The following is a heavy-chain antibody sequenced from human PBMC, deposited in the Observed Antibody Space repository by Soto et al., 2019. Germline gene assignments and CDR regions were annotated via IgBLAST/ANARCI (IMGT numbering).Heavy chain of an antibody. CDR3: ARHLSGDYAAGPIDY. D-gene: IGHD4-17*01. CDR2: IYYSGST. CDR1: GGSISSSSYY. V-gene: IGHV4-39*01. J-gene: IGHJ4*02. Sequence: SETLSLTCTVSGGSISSSSYYWGWIRQPPGKGLEWIGSIYYSGSTYYNPSLKSRVTISVDTSKNQFSLKLSSVTAADTAVYYCARHLSGDYAAGPIDYWGQGTLVTVSS.